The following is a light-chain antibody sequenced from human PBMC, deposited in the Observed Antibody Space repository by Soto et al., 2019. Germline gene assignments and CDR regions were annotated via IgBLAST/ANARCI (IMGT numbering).Light chain of an antibody. CDR3: QQYHSTPIT. V-gene: IGKV4-1*01. J-gene: IGKJ5*01. CDR2: WAS. CDR1: QSVLYSSANKDY. Sequence: QSPDSRAVSLGERASLNCTSSQSVLYSSANKDYIAWYQQKPGQPPKLLIYWASTRQSGVPERFSGSGSGTDFTLTITSLQAGDVAVYYCQQYHSTPITFGQGTRLEI.